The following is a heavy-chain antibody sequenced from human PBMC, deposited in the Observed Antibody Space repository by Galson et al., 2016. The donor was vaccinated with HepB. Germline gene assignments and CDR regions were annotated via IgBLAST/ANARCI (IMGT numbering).Heavy chain of an antibody. CDR2: ISAYNGTT. D-gene: IGHD6-13*01. CDR3: ARDPHLIAEAGYFDY. Sequence: MGWISAYNGTTHYAPKFQGRVTMTTDTSTSTAYMELRSLRSDDTAVYYCARDPHLIAEAGYFDYWGQGTLVTVSS. V-gene: IGHV1-18*01. J-gene: IGHJ4*02.